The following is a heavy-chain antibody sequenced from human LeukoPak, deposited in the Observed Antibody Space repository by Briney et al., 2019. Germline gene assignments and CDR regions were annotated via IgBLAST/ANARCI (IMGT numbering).Heavy chain of an antibody. CDR3: ARPGNNYDY. D-gene: IGHD2/OR15-2a*01. CDR2: ISSTSGTI. J-gene: IGHJ4*02. Sequence: QPGGSLRLSCAASGLTFSGYSMTWVRQAPGKGLEWVSHISSTSGTIYYADSVKGRFTSSRDNAKHSVYLQNNSLRDEDTAVYYCARPGNNYDYWGQGTLVTVSS. V-gene: IGHV3-48*02. CDR1: GLTFSGYS.